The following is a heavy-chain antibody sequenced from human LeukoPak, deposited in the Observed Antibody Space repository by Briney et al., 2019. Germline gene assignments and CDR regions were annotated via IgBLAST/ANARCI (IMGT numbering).Heavy chain of an antibody. D-gene: IGHD5-12*01. CDR1: GGTFSSYA. V-gene: IGHV1-69*13. CDR3: ARSLDVDIVATTHFDY. Sequence: SVKVSCKASGGTFSSYAISWVRQAPGQGLERMGGIIPIFGTANYAQKFQGRVTITADESTSTAYMELSSLRSEDTAVYYCARSLDVDIVATTHFDYWGQGTLVTVSS. J-gene: IGHJ4*02. CDR2: IIPIFGTA.